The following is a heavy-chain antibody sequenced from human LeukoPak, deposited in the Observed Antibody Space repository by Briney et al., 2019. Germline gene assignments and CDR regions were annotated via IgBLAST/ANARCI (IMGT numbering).Heavy chain of an antibody. CDR1: GGSISSGDYY. CDR2: IYYSGST. J-gene: IGHJ4*02. CDR3: ARGRFEDYYDSSGDEWYFDY. V-gene: IGHV4-30-4*01. D-gene: IGHD3-22*01. Sequence: SQTLSLTCTVSGGSISSGDYYWSWIRQPPGKGLEWIGYIYYSGSTYYNPSLKSRVTISVDTSKDQFSLKLSSVTAADTAVYYCARGRFEDYYDSSGDEWYFDYWGQGTLVTVSS.